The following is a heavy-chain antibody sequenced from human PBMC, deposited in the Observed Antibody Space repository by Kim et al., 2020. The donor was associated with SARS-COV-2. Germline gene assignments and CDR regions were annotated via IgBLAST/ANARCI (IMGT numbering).Heavy chain of an antibody. V-gene: IGHV3-7*01. CDR3: ARDWYYYDSSGYLGH. J-gene: IGHJ4*02. Sequence: GGSLRLSCAASGFTFSSYWMSWVRQAPGKGLEWVANIKQDGSEKYYVDSVKGRFTISRDNAKNSLYLQMNSLRAEDTAVYYCARDWYYYDSSGYLGHWGQGTLVTVSS. CDR1: GFTFSSYW. D-gene: IGHD3-22*01. CDR2: IKQDGSEK.